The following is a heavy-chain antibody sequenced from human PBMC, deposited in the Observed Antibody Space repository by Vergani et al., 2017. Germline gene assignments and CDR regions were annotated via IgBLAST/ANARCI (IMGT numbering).Heavy chain of an antibody. CDR2: ISSSSSYT. V-gene: IGHV3-11*05. J-gene: IGHJ4*02. Sequence: QVQLVESGGGLVQPGGSLRLSCAASGSTFSDYYMSWIRQAPGKGLEWVSYISSSSSYTNYADSVKGRFNISRDNAKNSLYLQTNSLRAEDAAVYYCARGVAGVDYWGQGTLVTVSS. CDR1: GSTFSDYY. CDR3: ARGVAGVDY. D-gene: IGHD6-19*01.